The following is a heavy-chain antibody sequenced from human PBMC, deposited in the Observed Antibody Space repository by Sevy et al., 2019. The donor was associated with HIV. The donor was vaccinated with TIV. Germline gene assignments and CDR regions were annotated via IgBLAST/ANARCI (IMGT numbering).Heavy chain of an antibody. V-gene: IGHV3-30-3*01. D-gene: IGHD2-2*01. CDR1: GFTFSSYA. CDR3: ARMGQEGVVPAARSTYYYYGMDV. Sequence: GGSLRLSCAASGFTFSSYAMHWVRQAPGKGLEWVAVISYDGSNKYYADSVKGRFTISRDNSKNTLYLQMNGRRAEDTAVYYCARMGQEGVVPAARSTYYYYGMDVWGQGTTVTVSS. J-gene: IGHJ6*02. CDR2: ISYDGSNK.